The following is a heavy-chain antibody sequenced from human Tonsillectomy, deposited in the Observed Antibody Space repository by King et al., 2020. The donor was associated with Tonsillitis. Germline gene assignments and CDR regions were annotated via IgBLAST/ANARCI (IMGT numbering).Heavy chain of an antibody. Sequence: TLKESGPALVKPTQTLTLTCTFSGFSLSTSGMCVSWIRQPPGKALEWLALIDWDDVKYYSTSLKTRVTISKDTSKNQVVLTMTNMDPVDTATYYCARINNDFWSGYADYWGRGTLVTVSS. J-gene: IGHJ4*02. D-gene: IGHD3-3*01. CDR2: IDWDDVK. CDR1: GFSLSTSGMC. CDR3: ARINNDFWSGYADY. V-gene: IGHV2-70*01.